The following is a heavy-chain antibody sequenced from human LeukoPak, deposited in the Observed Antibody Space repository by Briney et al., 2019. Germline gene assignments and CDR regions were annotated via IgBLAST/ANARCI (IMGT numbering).Heavy chain of an antibody. CDR1: GFTFSSSW. J-gene: IGHJ4*02. D-gene: IGHD1-7*01. Sequence: GGSLRLSCAGSGFTFSSSWIHWVRXGPGXXXXWVARMNGDGSTINYADSVKGRFTISRDNAKNTVYLQMSSLRDEDTAIYYCARAGNFRFAYWGQGTLVTVSS. V-gene: IGHV3-74*01. CDR3: ARAGNFRFAY. CDR2: MNGDGSTI.